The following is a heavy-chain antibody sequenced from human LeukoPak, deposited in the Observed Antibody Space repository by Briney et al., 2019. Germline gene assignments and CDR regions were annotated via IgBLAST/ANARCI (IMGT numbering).Heavy chain of an antibody. Sequence: GGSLRLSCAASGFTFSSYGMSWVRQAPGKGLEWVSAISGSGDNTYYADSVKGRFTISRDNSKNTLYLHMNSLRAEDTAVYYCAKVLNSGFDFNAFDFNAFDIWGQGTMVTVSS. CDR2: ISGSGDNT. V-gene: IGHV3-23*01. CDR1: GFTFSSYG. J-gene: IGHJ3*02. CDR3: AKVLNSGFDFNAFDFNAFDI. D-gene: IGHD5-12*01.